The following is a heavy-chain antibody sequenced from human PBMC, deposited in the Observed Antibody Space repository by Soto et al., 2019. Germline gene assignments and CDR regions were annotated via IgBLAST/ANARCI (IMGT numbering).Heavy chain of an antibody. CDR3: AISVRSLSWFDP. CDR1: GFTFSSSA. CDR2: ISGSGGST. J-gene: IGHJ5*02. D-gene: IGHD3-10*01. V-gene: IGHV3-23*01. Sequence: PGGSLRLSCAASGFTFSSSAMSWVRQAPGKGLEWVLAISGSGGSTYCADSVKGRFTISSDNFGNTMYLQMNREKVEGTAVYYCAISVRSLSWFDPWGQGSRVTFSS.